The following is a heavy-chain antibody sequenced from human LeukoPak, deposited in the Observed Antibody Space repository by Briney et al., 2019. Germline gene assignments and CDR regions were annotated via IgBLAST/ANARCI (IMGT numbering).Heavy chain of an antibody. CDR2: FDPEDGET. CDR1: GYTLTELS. D-gene: IGHD5-18*01. Sequence: ASVKVSCKVSGYTLTELSMHWVRQAPGKGLEWMGGFDPEDGETIYAQKFQGRVTMTEDTSTDTAYMELSSLRSEDTAVYYCATFQSGSYGYFVYYYGMDVWGQGTTATVSS. CDR3: ATFQSGSYGYFVYYYGMDV. J-gene: IGHJ6*02. V-gene: IGHV1-24*01.